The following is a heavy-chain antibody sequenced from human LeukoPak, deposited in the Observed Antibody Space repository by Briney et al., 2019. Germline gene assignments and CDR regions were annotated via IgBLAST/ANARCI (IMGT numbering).Heavy chain of an antibody. CDR3: ARENWGSLDY. CDR1: GFTFSRNG. D-gene: IGHD7-27*01. CDR2: IWYDGSNQ. Sequence: GGSLRLSCAASGFTFSRNGMHWVRQAPGKGLEWVAVIWYDGSNQYYADSVKGRFTISRDNSKNTLYLQMNSLRAEDTAVYYCARENWGSLDYWGQGTLVTVSS. V-gene: IGHV3-33*01. J-gene: IGHJ4*02.